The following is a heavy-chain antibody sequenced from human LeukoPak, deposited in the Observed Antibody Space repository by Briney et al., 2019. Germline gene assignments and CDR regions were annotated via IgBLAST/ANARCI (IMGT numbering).Heavy chain of an antibody. J-gene: IGHJ4*02. Sequence: GGSLRLSCGASGFIFSRFWMNWVRQAPGKGLEWVANIKQDGSEKYYVDSVKGRFTISRDNAKNSLYLQMNSLRAEDTAVYYCAGGSGWVFDSWGQGTLVTVSS. CDR3: AGGSGWVFDS. CDR2: IKQDGSEK. D-gene: IGHD6-19*01. V-gene: IGHV3-7*01. CDR1: GFIFSRFW.